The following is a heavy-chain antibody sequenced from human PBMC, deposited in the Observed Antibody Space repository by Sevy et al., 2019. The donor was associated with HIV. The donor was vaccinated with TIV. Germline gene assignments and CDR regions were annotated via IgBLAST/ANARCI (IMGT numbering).Heavy chain of an antibody. CDR1: GFNFRSYW. D-gene: IGHD4-17*01. V-gene: IGHV3-7*01. J-gene: IGHJ6*02. CDR2: IYQDGTEK. Sequence: GGSLRLSCEASGFNFRSYWMSWVRQAPGKGLEWLASIYQDGTEKHYGDSLKGRFTISRDNAKNYLYLQVNSLAGEDTAVYYCAAVGSYGHDRYHYYYGIDVWGQGTTVTVSS. CDR3: AAVGSYGHDRYHYYYGIDV.